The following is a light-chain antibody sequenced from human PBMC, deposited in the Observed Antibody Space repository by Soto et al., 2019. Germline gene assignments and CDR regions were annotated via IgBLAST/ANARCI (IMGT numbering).Light chain of an antibody. CDR3: ATWDDSLNVV. J-gene: IGLJ2*01. CDR1: TSNIGTNT. Sequence: QPVLTQSPSASGTPGQRVSISCSGSTSNIGTNTVSWYQHVPGTAPKLLIYSNAQRPSAVPGRFSGSKSGTSASLAISGLLSEDEADYYCATWDDSLNVVFGGGTKLTVL. CDR2: SNA. V-gene: IGLV1-44*01.